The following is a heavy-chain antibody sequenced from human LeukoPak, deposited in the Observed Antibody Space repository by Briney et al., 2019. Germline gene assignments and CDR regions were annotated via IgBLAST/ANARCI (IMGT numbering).Heavy chain of an antibody. D-gene: IGHD1-1*01. CDR1: GYTFTSYY. Sequence: ASVKVSCKASGYTFTSYYMHWVRQAPGQGLEWMGIINPSGGSTSYTQKFQGRVTMTRDTSTTTVYMELSSLRSEDTAVYYCASSFNFAYNWNDVFDYWGQGTLVTVSS. CDR3: ASSFNFAYNWNDVFDY. CDR2: INPSGGST. V-gene: IGHV1-46*01. J-gene: IGHJ4*02.